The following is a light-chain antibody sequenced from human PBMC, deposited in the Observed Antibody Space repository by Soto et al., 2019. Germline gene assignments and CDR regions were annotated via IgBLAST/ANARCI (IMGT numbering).Light chain of an antibody. CDR1: QTVSNW. Sequence: DIQMTQSTSTLSASIGERVTITCRASQTVSNWLAWYQQKPGKAPKLLIYDVSNLESGVPSRFSGSGSGTEFSLRISSLQPDDFASYYCQQNDSYSWTFGQGTKVE. CDR2: DVS. V-gene: IGKV1-5*01. CDR3: QQNDSYSWT. J-gene: IGKJ1*01.